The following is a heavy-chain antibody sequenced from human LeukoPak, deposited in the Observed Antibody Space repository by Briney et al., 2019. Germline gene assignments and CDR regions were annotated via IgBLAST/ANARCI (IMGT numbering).Heavy chain of an antibody. CDR1: GGSISSSSHY. D-gene: IGHD3-22*01. CDR2: VFYSGST. CDR3: ARLTSYDTRKRGFDY. V-gene: IGHV4-39*01. J-gene: IGHJ4*02. Sequence: PSETLSLTCTVSGGSISSSSHYWGWIRQPPGKGLEWIGTVFYSGSTYYTPSLKSRVTISVDTFKNQFSLKLTSVTAADTAVYYCARLTSYDTRKRGFDYWGQGTLVTVSS.